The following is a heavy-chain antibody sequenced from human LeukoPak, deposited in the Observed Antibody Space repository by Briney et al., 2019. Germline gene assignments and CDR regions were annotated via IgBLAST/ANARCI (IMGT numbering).Heavy chain of an antibody. D-gene: IGHD6-19*01. CDR1: GGTFSSYA. Sequence: SVKVSCKASGGTFSSYAISWVRQAPGQGLEWMGGIIPIFGTANYAQRFQGRVTITADESTSTAYMELSSLRSEDTAVYYCARDRGIAVAGTGTDWGQGTLVTVSS. CDR3: ARDRGIAVAGTGTD. J-gene: IGHJ4*02. CDR2: IIPIFGTA. V-gene: IGHV1-69*13.